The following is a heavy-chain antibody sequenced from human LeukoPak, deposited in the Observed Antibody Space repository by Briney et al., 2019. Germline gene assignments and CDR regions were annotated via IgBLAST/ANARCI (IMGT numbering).Heavy chain of an antibody. CDR1: GFTFSSYG. Sequence: PGGSLRLSCAASGFTFSSYGMHWVRQAPGKGLEWVAFIQYDGSNKYYADSVKGRFTISRDNSKNTLYLQMNSLRAEDTAVYYCAKDIVVVPAAMAFDYWGQGTLVTVSS. CDR3: AKDIVVVPAAMAFDY. J-gene: IGHJ4*02. D-gene: IGHD2-2*01. CDR2: IQYDGSNK. V-gene: IGHV3-30*02.